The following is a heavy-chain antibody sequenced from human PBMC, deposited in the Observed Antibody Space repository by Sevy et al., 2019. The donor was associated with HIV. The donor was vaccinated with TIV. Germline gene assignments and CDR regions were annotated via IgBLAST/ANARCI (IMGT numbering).Heavy chain of an antibody. J-gene: IGHJ6*02. Sequence: GGSLRLSCAASGFSFSSYGMHWVRQAPGKGLEWVALIWFDGSNSYYADSVKGRFTISRDNSKNTLYLQMNSLRAEDTAVYYCARDPTTVTTPSYYYYYGMDVWGQGTTVTVSS. CDR1: GFSFSSYG. CDR2: IWFDGSNS. V-gene: IGHV3-30*02. CDR3: ARDPTTVTTPSYYYYYGMDV. D-gene: IGHD4-17*01.